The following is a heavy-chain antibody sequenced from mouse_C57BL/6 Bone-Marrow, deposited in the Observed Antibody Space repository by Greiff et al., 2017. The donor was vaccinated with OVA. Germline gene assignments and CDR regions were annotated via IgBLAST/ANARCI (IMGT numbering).Heavy chain of an antibody. J-gene: IGHJ2*01. CDR1: GFNIKDDY. V-gene: IGHV14-4*01. Sequence: VQLQQSGAELVRPGASVKLSCTASGFNIKDDYMHWVKQRPEQGLEWIGWIDPENGDTEYASKFQGKATITADTSSNTAYLQLSSLTSEDTAVYYCTTWGVIYWGQGTTLTDSS. CDR2: IDPENGDT. CDR3: TTWGVIY.